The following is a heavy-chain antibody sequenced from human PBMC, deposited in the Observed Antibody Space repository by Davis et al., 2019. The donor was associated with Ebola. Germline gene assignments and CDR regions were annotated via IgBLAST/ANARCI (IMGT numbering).Heavy chain of an antibody. CDR3: ATLRRTITGMDDGFDM. CDR1: GYNFATYW. J-gene: IGHJ3*02. CDR2: IFTGDSDT. V-gene: IGHV5-51*01. D-gene: IGHD1-20*01. Sequence: GESLKISCTGSGYNFATYWIGWVRQMPGKGLERMGIIFTGDSDTRYRPSFRGQVTISADKSFETAFLQWSSLKASDTARYYCATLRRTITGMDDGFDMWGQGTMVTVSS.